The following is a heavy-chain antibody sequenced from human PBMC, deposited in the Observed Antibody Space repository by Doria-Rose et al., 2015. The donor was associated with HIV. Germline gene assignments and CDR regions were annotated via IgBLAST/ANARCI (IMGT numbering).Heavy chain of an antibody. CDR3: ALIKSSRWYHKYYFDF. CDR2: IFSDDER. Sequence: QVTLKESGPVLVKPTETLTLTCTVSGVSLSSPGMGVSWIRQPPGKALEWLANIFSDDERSYKTSLKSRLTISSGTSKSQLVLTMTDMDPVDTATYYCALIKSSRWYHKYYFDFWGQGTLVIVSA. V-gene: IGHV2-26*01. CDR1: GVSLSSPGMG. D-gene: IGHD6-13*01. J-gene: IGHJ4*02.